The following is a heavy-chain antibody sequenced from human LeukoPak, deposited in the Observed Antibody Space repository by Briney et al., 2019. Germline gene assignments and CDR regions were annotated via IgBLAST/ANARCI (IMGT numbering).Heavy chain of an antibody. D-gene: IGHD3-16*01. Sequence: ASVKVSCKASGYIFTTYDINWVRLAPGQGLEWMVWMNPNTGNTGFAQKFQGRVTVSRNTDISTAYMELNSLRSEDTAVYYCARFGGGATKDDRLDYWGQGTLVTVSS. CDR3: ARFGGGATKDDRLDY. V-gene: IGHV1-8*03. J-gene: IGHJ4*02. CDR2: MNPNTGNT. CDR1: GYIFTTYD.